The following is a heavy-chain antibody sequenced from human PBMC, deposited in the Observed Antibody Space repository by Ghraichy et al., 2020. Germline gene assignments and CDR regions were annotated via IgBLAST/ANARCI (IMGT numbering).Heavy chain of an antibody. D-gene: IGHD1-1*01. CDR3: ARGSETDYYYYMDV. J-gene: IGHJ6*03. V-gene: IGHV4-30-2*01. CDR2: IYHSGST. CDR1: GGSISSGGYS. Sequence: LSLTCAVSGGSISSGGYSWSWIRQPPGKGLEWIGYIYHSGSTYYNPSLKSRVTISVDRSKNQFSLKLSSVTAADTAVYYCARGSETDYYYYMDVWGKGTTVTVSS.